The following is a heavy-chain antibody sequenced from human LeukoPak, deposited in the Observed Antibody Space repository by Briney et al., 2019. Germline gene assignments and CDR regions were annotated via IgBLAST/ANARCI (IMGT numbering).Heavy chain of an antibody. D-gene: IGHD4-17*01. CDR1: GFTFSNAW. J-gene: IGHJ4*02. Sequence: PGGSLRLSCAAYGFTFSNAWVSWARQPGGKGLEWVGLIKSKTDGGTTKHDASVKGRFTISRDDSKNTLYLRMNSLKTEDTAVYYCTTLVGDDYGDYVDYWGQGTLVTVSS. CDR2: IKSKTDGGTT. V-gene: IGHV3-15*01. CDR3: TTLVGDDYGDYVDY.